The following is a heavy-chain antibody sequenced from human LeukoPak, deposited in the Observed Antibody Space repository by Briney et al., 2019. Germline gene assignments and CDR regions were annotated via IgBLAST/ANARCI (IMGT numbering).Heavy chain of an antibody. CDR1: GFTFSSYS. CDR3: AKDVLRGKGTLDV. V-gene: IGHV3-30*02. CDR2: IRYDGSNK. J-gene: IGHJ6*02. D-gene: IGHD3-10*01. Sequence: PGGSLRLSCAASGFTFSSYSMNWVRQAPGKGLEWVAFIRYDGSNKYYADSVKGRFTISRDNSKNSLYLQMNSLRAEDTALYYCAKDVLRGKGTLDVWGQGTTVTVSS.